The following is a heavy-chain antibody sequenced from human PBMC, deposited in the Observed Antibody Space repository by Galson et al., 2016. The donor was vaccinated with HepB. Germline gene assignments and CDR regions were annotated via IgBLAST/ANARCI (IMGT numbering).Heavy chain of an antibody. CDR1: GFSFSTYS. D-gene: IGHD1-1*01. V-gene: IGHV3-21*01. J-gene: IGHJ6*02. CDR3: ARPGYRNNWDGTTRDDYCYAMDV. CDR2: ITRSGAYK. Sequence: SLRLSCAASGFSFSTYSMNWVRQVPGKGLEWVSSITRSGAYKYYADAVKGRFSISRDNAKNSLHLQMNSLRAEDTAVYYCARPGYRNNWDGTTRDDYCYAMDVWGQGTPVTVS.